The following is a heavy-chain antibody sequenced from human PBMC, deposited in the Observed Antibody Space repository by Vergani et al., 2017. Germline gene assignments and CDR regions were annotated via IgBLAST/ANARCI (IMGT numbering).Heavy chain of an antibody. CDR1: GFTFDDYA. D-gene: IGHD3-22*01. CDR3: AKDISYDSSGYYDY. J-gene: IGHJ4*02. V-gene: IGHV3-9*01. CDR2: IRWNSGSI. Sequence: EVQLVESGGGLVQPGRSLRLSCAASGFTFDDYATHWVRQAPGKGLEWVSGIRWNSGSIGYADSVKGRFTISRDNAKNSLYLQMNSLRAEDTALYYCAKDISYDSSGYYDYWGQGTLVTVSS.